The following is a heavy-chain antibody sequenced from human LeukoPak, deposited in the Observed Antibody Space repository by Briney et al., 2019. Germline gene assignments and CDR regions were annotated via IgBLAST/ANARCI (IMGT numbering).Heavy chain of an antibody. V-gene: IGHV1-69*04. CDR1: GGTFSSYA. CDR3: ARDPTYYDYVWGSYRYNTTDGYFDY. D-gene: IGHD3-16*02. Sequence: SVKVSCKASGGTFSSYAISWVRQAPGQGLEWMGRIIPILGIANYAQKFQGRVTITADKSTSTAYMELSSLRSEDTAVYYCARDPTYYDYVWGSYRYNTTDGYFDYWGQGTLVTVSS. CDR2: IIPILGIA. J-gene: IGHJ4*02.